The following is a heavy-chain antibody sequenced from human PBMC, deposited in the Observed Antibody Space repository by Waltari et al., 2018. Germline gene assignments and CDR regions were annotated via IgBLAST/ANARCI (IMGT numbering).Heavy chain of an antibody. J-gene: IGHJ4*02. CDR3: ARRVGTTAFDY. Sequence: EVHLVESGGGLVQPGGSLRLSRAASGFTFSSYSMNWVRQAPGKGLEWVSYISSSSSTIYYADSVKGRFTLSRDNAKNSLYLQMNSLRAEDTAVYYCARRVGTTAFDYWGQGTLVTVSS. CDR2: ISSSSSTI. V-gene: IGHV3-48*01. CDR1: GFTFSSYS. D-gene: IGHD1-26*01.